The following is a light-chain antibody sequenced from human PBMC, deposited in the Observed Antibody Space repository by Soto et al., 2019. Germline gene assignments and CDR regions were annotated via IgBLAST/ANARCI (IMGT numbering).Light chain of an antibody. V-gene: IGKV1-5*01. Sequence: DIQMTQSPSTQSASVGDRVTITCRASQSISSWLAWYQQKPGKAPKLLIYDASTLQRGVSSRFSGSGFGTEFSLTINSLQPDDSGSYYCQYTRTFGQGTKV. J-gene: IGKJ1*01. CDR1: QSISSW. CDR2: DAS. CDR3: QYTRT.